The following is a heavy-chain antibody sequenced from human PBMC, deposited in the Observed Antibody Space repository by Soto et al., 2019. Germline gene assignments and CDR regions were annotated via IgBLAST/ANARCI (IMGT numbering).Heavy chain of an antibody. D-gene: IGHD4-4*01. CDR3: AREGINNYNEYYFDS. CDR1: GFTFSSYS. CDR2: ISGSGNYT. J-gene: IGHJ4*02. V-gene: IGHV3-21*01. Sequence: GGSLRLSCAASGFTFSSYSMNWVRQAPGKGLEWVSSISGSGNYTHYADFLRGRFTISRENAKTSLYLQMNSLRAEDTAVYYCAREGINNYNEYYFDSCDAVTLLTVSS.